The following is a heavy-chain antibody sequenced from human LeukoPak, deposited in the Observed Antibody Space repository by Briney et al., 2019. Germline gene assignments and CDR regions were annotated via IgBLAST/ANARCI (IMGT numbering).Heavy chain of an antibody. Sequence: GGSLRLSCAASGFTFSSYSMNWVRQAPGKGLEWVSYISSSSSTIYYADSVKGRFTISRDNAKNSLYLQMNSLRAEDTAVYYCARAEYQPPYGMDVWGQGTTVTVSS. CDR2: ISSSSSTI. D-gene: IGHD2-2*01. CDR3: ARAEYQPPYGMDV. J-gene: IGHJ6*02. V-gene: IGHV3-48*01. CDR1: GFTFSSYS.